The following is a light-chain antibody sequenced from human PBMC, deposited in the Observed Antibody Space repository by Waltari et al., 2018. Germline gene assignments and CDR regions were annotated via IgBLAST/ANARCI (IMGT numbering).Light chain of an antibody. CDR1: QSLSRSR. V-gene: IGKV3-20*01. CDR2: AAS. CDR3: QQYGSSVMYT. Sequence: EFVLTQSPGPLSLSPGERATLSCRASQSLSRSRLAWYQQKPGQAPRLLIYAASSRATGIPDRFSGSGSGTDFSLTISRVEPEDFAVYYCQQYGSSVMYTFGQGTKLEIQ. J-gene: IGKJ2*01.